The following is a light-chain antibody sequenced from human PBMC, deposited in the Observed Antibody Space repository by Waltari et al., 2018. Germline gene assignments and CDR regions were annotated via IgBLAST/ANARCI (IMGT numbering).Light chain of an antibody. CDR3: QQYNHWPPIT. V-gene: IGKV3-15*01. CDR1: QSIADN. CDR2: GAS. Sequence: EIVMTQSPATLSVSPGERATFSCRASQSIADNLAWYQQKPAQAPRPLIYGASTRATGVPGRFRGSGSGTEFTLTISSLQSEDVAIYYCQQYNHWPPITFGQGTRLVIK. J-gene: IGKJ5*01.